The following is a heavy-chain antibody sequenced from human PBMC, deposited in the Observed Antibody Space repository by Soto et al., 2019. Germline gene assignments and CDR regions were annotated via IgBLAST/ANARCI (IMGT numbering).Heavy chain of an antibody. J-gene: IGHJ6*02. CDR3: ARVQLWFGELSYDRGYFHYGMDV. Sequence: QVQLQESGPGLVKPSETLSLTCTVSGDSVSSGGYSWSWIRQPPGKGLEWIGYIYYSGTTNYNPSLKSRVTISVDTSKNQFSLKLSSVTAADTAVYCCARVQLWFGELSYDRGYFHYGMDVWGQGTTVTVSS. CDR2: IYYSGTT. V-gene: IGHV4-61*08. D-gene: IGHD3-10*01. CDR1: GDSVSSGGYS.